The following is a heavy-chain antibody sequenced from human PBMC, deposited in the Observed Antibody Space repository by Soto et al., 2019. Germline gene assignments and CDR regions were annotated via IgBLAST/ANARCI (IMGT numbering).Heavy chain of an antibody. V-gene: IGHV3-30-3*01. CDR1: GFTFSNFP. Sequence: QVQLVESGGGVVQPGRSLRLSCAASGFTFSNFPMHWVRQAPGKGLEWVAVISYGGIKNYYADSVKGRFTISRDDSKNTVYLQMNGLRPEDTAVYFCARTTVVSGTPDFDYWGQGTLVTVSS. CDR2: ISYGGIKN. CDR3: ARTTVVSGTPDFDY. J-gene: IGHJ4*02. D-gene: IGHD4-4*01.